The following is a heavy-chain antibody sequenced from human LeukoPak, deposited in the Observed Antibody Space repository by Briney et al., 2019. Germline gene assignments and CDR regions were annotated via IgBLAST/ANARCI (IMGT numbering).Heavy chain of an antibody. CDR1: GYTFTSYY. CDR3: ARAGCGYGLPDY. Sequence: ASVKVSCKASGYTFTSYYMHWVRQAPGQGLEWMGIINPSGGSTSYAQKFQGRVTMTRDTSTSTVYMELGSLRSEDTAVYYCARAGCGYGLPDYWGQGTLVTVSS. CDR2: INPSGGST. D-gene: IGHD3/OR15-3a*01. J-gene: IGHJ4*02. V-gene: IGHV1-46*01.